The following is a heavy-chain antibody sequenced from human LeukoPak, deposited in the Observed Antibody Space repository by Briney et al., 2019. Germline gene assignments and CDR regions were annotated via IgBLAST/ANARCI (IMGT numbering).Heavy chain of an antibody. D-gene: IGHD3-10*01. Sequence: PGGSLRLSCAASGFTFSSYGMHWVRQAPGKGLEWVAVISYDGSNKYYADPVKGRFTISRDNSKNTLYLQMNSLRAEDTAVYYCAKVRGFMFGSGSYIDYWGQGTLVTVSS. CDR3: AKVRGFMFGSGSYIDY. V-gene: IGHV3-30*18. CDR1: GFTFSSYG. J-gene: IGHJ4*02. CDR2: ISYDGSNK.